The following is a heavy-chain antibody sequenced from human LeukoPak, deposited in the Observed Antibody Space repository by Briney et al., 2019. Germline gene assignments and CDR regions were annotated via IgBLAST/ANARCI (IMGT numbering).Heavy chain of an antibody. D-gene: IGHD2-15*01. CDR1: GYTFTGYY. Sequence: GASVKVSCKASGYTFTGYYMHWVLQAPGQGLEWMGWINPNSGGTNYAQKFQGRVTMTRDTSISTAYMELSRLRSDDTAVYYCAGALGGCSGGSCPGWGQGTLVTVSS. CDR3: AGALGGCSGGSCPG. V-gene: IGHV1-2*02. CDR2: INPNSGGT. J-gene: IGHJ4*02.